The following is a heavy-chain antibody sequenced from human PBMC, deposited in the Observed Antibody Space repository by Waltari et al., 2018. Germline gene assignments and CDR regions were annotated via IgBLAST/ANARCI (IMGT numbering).Heavy chain of an antibody. J-gene: IGHJ6*04. Sequence: QVQLQESGPGLVKPSETLSLTCPVPGGSISSYYWSWIRQPPGKGLEWIGYIYNPSLKSRVTISVDTSKNQFSLKLSSVTAADTAVYYCAREGFGVAARYVDVWGKGTTVTISS. CDR2: I. CDR3: AREGFGVAARYVDV. D-gene: IGHD6-6*01. V-gene: IGHV4-59*01. CDR1: GGSISSYY.